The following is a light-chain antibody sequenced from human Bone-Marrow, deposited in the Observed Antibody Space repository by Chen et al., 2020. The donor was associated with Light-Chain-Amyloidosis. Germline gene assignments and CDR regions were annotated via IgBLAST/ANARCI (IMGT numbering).Light chain of an antibody. CDR3: NSRDSSGNHVV. CDR2: GKN. V-gene: IGLV3-19*01. CDR1: SLRSYY. Sequence: SSELTQDPAVSVALGQTVRITCQGDSLRSYYASWYQQKPGQAPVLVIYGKNNRPSGIPDRLSGSSSGNTASLTITGAQAEDEAEYYCNSRDSSGNHVVFGGGTKLTVL. J-gene: IGLJ2*01.